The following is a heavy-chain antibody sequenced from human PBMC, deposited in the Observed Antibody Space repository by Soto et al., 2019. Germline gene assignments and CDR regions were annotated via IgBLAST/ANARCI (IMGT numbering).Heavy chain of an antibody. D-gene: IGHD1-26*01. V-gene: IGHV3-21*01. CDR1: GFTFSSYW. CDR2: ISSSSSYI. Sequence: PGGSLRLSCAASGFTFSSYWMHWVRQVPEKGLEWVSSISSSSSYIYYADSVKGRFTISRDNAKNSLYLQMNSLRAEDTAVYYCAREGDMGATYYFDYWGQGTLVTVSS. CDR3: AREGDMGATYYFDY. J-gene: IGHJ4*02.